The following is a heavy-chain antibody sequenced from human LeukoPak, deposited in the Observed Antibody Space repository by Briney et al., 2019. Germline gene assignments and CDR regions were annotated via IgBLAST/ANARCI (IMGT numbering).Heavy chain of an antibody. CDR1: GGSISSSSYY. J-gene: IGHJ5*02. CDR2: IYYSGST. CDR3: ARVSPYYDSSGQYNWFDP. D-gene: IGHD3-22*01. V-gene: IGHV4-39*07. Sequence: SETLSLTCTVSGGSISSSSYYWGWIRQPPGKGLEWFGSIYYSGSTYYNPSLKSRVTISVDTSKNQFSLKQSSVSAADTAVYYCARVSPYYDSSGQYNWFDPWGQGTLVTVSS.